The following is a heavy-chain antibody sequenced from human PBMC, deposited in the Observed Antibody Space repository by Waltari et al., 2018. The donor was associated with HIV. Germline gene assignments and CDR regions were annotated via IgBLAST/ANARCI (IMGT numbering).Heavy chain of an antibody. CDR3: ATDFKARGLEPSFLDS. J-gene: IGHJ4*02. CDR2: TPYDGSDE. CDR1: GVNLCSFG. V-gene: IGHV3-30*02. D-gene: IGHD3-10*01. Sequence: VRLVESGGGVIQLRGSLSLACAASGVNLCSFGLHGVRQVPGKGLDWVAFTPYDGSDEYFLTSVKGRFTISKDNSRGILTLQMNSLRPEDTALYFCATDFKARGLEPSFLDSWVQGNLVTVSS.